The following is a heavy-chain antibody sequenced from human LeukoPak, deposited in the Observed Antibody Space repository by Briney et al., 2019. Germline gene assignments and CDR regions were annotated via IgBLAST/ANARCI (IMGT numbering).Heavy chain of an antibody. D-gene: IGHD3-3*01. CDR1: GFTFSSHG. Sequence: GGSLRLSCAASGFTFSSHGMHWVRQAPGKGLEWVAFIRYDGSNKYYADSVKGRFTISRDNSKNTLYLQMNSLRAEDTAVYYCAKASFWSGYYPPFDPWGQGTLVTVSS. J-gene: IGHJ5*02. V-gene: IGHV3-30*02. CDR2: IRYDGSNK. CDR3: AKASFWSGYYPPFDP.